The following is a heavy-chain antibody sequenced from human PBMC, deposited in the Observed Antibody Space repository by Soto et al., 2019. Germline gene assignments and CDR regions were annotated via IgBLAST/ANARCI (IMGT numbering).Heavy chain of an antibody. J-gene: IGHJ4*02. CDR1: GFTFSSYW. CDR3: ARGLVVVPAAMNY. CDR2: INSDGSST. V-gene: IGHV3-74*01. D-gene: IGHD2-2*01. Sequence: PGGSLRLSCAASGFTFSSYWMHWVRQAPGKGLVWVSRINSDGSSTSYADSVKGRFTISRDNAKNTLYLQMDSLRAEDTAVYYCARGLVVVPAAMNYWGQGTLVTVSS.